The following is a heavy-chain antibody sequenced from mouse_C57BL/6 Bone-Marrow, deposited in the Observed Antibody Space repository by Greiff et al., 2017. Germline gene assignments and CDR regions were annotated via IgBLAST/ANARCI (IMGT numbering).Heavy chain of an antibody. CDR2: IDPSDSYT. Sequence: VQLQQPGAELVMPGASVKLSCKASGYTFTSYWMPWVKQRPGQGLEWIGEIDPSDSYTNYNQKFKGKSTLTVDKSSSTAYMQLSSLTSEDSAVYYCAREGSSSYWYIDVWGTGTTVTVSS. J-gene: IGHJ1*03. CDR3: AREGSSSYWYIDV. D-gene: IGHD1-1*01. CDR1: GYTFTSYW. V-gene: IGHV1-69*01.